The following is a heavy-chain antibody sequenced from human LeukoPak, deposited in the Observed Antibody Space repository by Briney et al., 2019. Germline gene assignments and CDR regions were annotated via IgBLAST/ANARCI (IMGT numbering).Heavy chain of an antibody. CDR2: ISNNGGYT. V-gene: IGHV3-23*01. CDR3: ARDEGELGTDY. D-gene: IGHD7-27*01. CDR1: GFTFSSYS. Sequence: GGSLRLSCAASGFTFSSYSMNWVRQAPGKGLEWDSAISNNGGYTYYADSVQGRFTISRDNSKNTLYLQMNSLRAEDTAVYYCARDEGELGTDYWGQGTLVTVSS. J-gene: IGHJ4*02.